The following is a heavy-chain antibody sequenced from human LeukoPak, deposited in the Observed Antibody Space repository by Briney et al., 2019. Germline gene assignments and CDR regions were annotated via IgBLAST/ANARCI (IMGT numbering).Heavy chain of an antibody. CDR3: AGSAPPLAYYYYYMDV. CDR2: IYHSGST. Sequence: SETLSLTCTVSGGSISSGGYYWSWIRQPPGKGLEWIGYIYHSGSTYYNPSLKSRVTISVDRSKNQFSLKLSSVTAADTAVYYCAGSAPPLAYYYYYMDVWGKGTTVTVSS. CDR1: GGSISSGGYY. J-gene: IGHJ6*03. V-gene: IGHV4-30-2*01. D-gene: IGHD6-6*01.